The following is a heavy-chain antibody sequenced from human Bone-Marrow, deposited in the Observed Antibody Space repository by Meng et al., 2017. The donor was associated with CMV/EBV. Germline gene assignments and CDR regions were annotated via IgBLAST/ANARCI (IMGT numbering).Heavy chain of an antibody. J-gene: IGHJ3*02. CDR1: GYTCTGYY. CDR2: INPNSGGT. V-gene: IGHV1-2*02. Sequence: ASVKVSCKASGYTCTGYYMHWVRQAPGQGLEWMGWINPNSGGTNYAQKFQGRVTMTRDTSISTAYMELSRLRSDDTAVYYCATSGYCSSTSCPTGVYGAFDIWGQGTMVTVSS. D-gene: IGHD2-2*01. CDR3: ATSGYCSSTSCPTGVYGAFDI.